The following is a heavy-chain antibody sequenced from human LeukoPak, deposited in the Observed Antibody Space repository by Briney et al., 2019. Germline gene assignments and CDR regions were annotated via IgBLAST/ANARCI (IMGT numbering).Heavy chain of an antibody. J-gene: IGHJ4*02. CDR3: AKLNLGEMAYFDS. CDR1: GFTYATDS. V-gene: IGHV3-23*01. Sequence: GGSLRLSCAASGFTYATDSMNWVRQAPGKGLEWVSSISVGGGDTFASDSVKGRFTITRENSKNTLYLQMTGLRVEDTAVYFCAKLNLGEMAYFDSWGQGTLVTVSS. D-gene: IGHD3-16*01. CDR2: ISVGGGDT.